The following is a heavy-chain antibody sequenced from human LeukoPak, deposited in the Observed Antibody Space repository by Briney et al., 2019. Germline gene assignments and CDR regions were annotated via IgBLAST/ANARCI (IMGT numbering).Heavy chain of an antibody. Sequence: GGSLRLSCEVSGFTFRSYAMNWVRQPPGTGLEWVSNIGTSSTTIYYTDSVKGRFTISRDNAKNSLYLQMNSLRADDTAVYYCARFAAGGSYYYYMDVWGKGTTVTVSS. CDR2: IGTSSTTI. CDR1: GFTFRSYA. V-gene: IGHV3-48*01. J-gene: IGHJ6*03. D-gene: IGHD6-25*01. CDR3: ARFAAGGSYYYYMDV.